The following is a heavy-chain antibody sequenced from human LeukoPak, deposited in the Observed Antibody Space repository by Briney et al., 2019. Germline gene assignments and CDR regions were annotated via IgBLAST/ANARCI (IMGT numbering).Heavy chain of an antibody. Sequence: GGSLRLSCAASGFNFGSYWMHWVRQAPGKGLVWVSRINSDGSSTTYADSVKGRFTISRDNVKNTLYLQMNSLRVEDTAVYYCTRPKVVPASSNRFDPWGQGTLVTVSS. D-gene: IGHD2-15*01. J-gene: IGHJ5*02. CDR3: TRPKVVPASSNRFDP. CDR2: INSDGSST. V-gene: IGHV3-74*01. CDR1: GFNFGSYW.